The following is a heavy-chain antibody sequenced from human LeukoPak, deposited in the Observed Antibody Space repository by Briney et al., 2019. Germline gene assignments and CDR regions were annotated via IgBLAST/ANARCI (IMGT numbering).Heavy chain of an antibody. D-gene: IGHD5-12*01. V-gene: IGHV3-30*04. CDR3: ARDLVATNNYYYYGMDV. CDR2: ISYDGSNK. CDR1: GFTFSSYA. Sequence: GGSLRLSCAASGFTFSSYAMHWVRQAPGKGLEWVAVISYDGSNKYYADSVKGRFTISRDNSKNTLYLQMNSLRAEDTAVYYCARDLVATNNYYYYGMDVWGQGTTVTVSS. J-gene: IGHJ6*02.